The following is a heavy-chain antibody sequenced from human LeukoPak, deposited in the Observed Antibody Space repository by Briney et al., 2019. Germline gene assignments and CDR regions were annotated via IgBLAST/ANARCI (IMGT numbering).Heavy chain of an antibody. CDR3: ARVTVGYCSSTSCYTFDI. D-gene: IGHD2-2*02. CDR1: GYTFTSYD. J-gene: IGHJ3*02. Sequence: ASVTVSCKASGYTFTSYDINWVRQATGQGLEWMGWMNPNSGNTGYAQKFQGRVTMTRNTSISTAYMELSSLRSEDTAVYYCARVTVGYCSSTSCYTFDIWGQGTMVTVSS. V-gene: IGHV1-8*01. CDR2: MNPNSGNT.